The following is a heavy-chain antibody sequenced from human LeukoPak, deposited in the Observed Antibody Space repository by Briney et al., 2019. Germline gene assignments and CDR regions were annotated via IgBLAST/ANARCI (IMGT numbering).Heavy chain of an antibody. CDR2: IYPGDSDT. CDR3: ARRFRGGAPADY. D-gene: IGHD3-16*01. CDR1: GYSFITYW. J-gene: IGHJ4*02. V-gene: IGHV5-51*01. Sequence: GESLKISCKGAGYSFITYWIGWVRQMPGKGLEGMGIIYPGDSDTKYSPSFQGQVTISADKSITTAYLQWSSLKASDTAMYFCARRFRGGAPADYWGQGTLVTVSS.